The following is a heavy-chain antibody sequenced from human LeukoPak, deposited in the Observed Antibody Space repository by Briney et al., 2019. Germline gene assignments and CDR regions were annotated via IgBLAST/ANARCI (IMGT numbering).Heavy chain of an antibody. D-gene: IGHD6-13*01. CDR2: INSDGSST. V-gene: IGHV3-74*01. CDR3: ARGGSSWPLPFDY. CDR1: GFTFDDYG. J-gene: IGHJ4*02. Sequence: GGSLRLSCAASGFTFDDYGMSWVRQAPGKGLVWVSRINSDGSSTSYADSVKGRFTISRDNAKNTLYLQMNSLRAEDTAVYYCARGGSSWPLPFDYWGQGTLVTVSS.